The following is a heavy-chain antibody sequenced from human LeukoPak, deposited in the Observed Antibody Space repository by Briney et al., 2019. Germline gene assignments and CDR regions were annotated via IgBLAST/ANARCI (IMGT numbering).Heavy chain of an antibody. CDR1: GYSISSGYY. CDR3: ARQSLARVVDY. D-gene: IGHD2-15*01. Sequence: SETLSLTCTVSGYSISSGYYWGWIRQRPGKGLEWIGSIYHSGSTYYNPSLKSRVTISVDTSKNQFSLKLSSVTAADTAVYYCARQSLARVVDYWGQGTLVTVSS. V-gene: IGHV4-38-2*02. J-gene: IGHJ4*02. CDR2: IYHSGST.